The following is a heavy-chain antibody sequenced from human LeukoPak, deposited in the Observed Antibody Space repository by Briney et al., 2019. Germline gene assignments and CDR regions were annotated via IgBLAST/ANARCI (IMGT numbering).Heavy chain of an antibody. CDR1: GGSISSGDYY. CDR3: AREPRWAGDLGGFDS. D-gene: IGHD3-16*01. CDR2: IYYSGST. J-gene: IGHJ4*02. Sequence: SETLSLTCTVSGGSISSGDYYWSWIRQPPGKGLEWIGYIYYSGSTYCNPSLKSRVTISVDTSKNQFSLKLSSVTAADTAVYYCAREPRWAGDLGGFDSWGQGPLVTVSS. V-gene: IGHV4-30-4*01.